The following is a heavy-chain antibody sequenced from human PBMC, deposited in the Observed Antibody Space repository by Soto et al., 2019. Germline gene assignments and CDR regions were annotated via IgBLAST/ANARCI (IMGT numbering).Heavy chain of an antibody. CDR1: GFTFSGSA. D-gene: IGHD6-19*01. Sequence: GGSLRLSCAASGFTFSGSAMHWVRQASGKGLEWVGRIRSKANSYATAYAASVKGRFTISRDDSKNTAYLQMNSLKTEDTAVYYCTRGSGWQGYYYYGMDVWGQGTTVTVSS. V-gene: IGHV3-73*01. CDR3: TRGSGWQGYYYYGMDV. CDR2: IRSKANSYAT. J-gene: IGHJ6*02.